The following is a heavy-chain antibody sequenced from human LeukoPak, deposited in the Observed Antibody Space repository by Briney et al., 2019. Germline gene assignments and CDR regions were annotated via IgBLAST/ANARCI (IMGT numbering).Heavy chain of an antibody. CDR3: ARSVEGYCSGGSCYSYYYYMDV. Sequence: PSETLSLTCTVSGGSISSYYWSWIRQPPGKGLEWIGYIYYSGSTNYNPSLKSRVTISVDTSKNQFSLKLSSVTAADTAVYYCARSVEGYCSGGSCYSYYYYMDVWGKGTTVTVSS. D-gene: IGHD2-15*01. J-gene: IGHJ6*03. CDR2: IYYSGST. V-gene: IGHV4-59*01. CDR1: GGSISSYY.